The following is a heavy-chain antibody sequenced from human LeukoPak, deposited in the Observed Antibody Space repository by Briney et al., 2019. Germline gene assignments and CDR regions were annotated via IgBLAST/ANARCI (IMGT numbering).Heavy chain of an antibody. D-gene: IGHD6-13*01. Sequence: GGSLRLSCAASGFTFSDYYMSWIREAPGKGLEWVSYISSSSSYTNYADSVKGRFTISRDNAKNSLYLQMNSLRAEDTAVYYCARRGSSWYVDYWGQGTLVTVSS. CDR3: ARRGSSWYVDY. CDR1: GFTFSDYY. V-gene: IGHV3-11*03. CDR2: ISSSSSYT. J-gene: IGHJ4*02.